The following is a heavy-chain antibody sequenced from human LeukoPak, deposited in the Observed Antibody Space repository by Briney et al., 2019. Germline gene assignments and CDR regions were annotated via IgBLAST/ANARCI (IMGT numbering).Heavy chain of an antibody. CDR3: ARGTSSHSGWFDP. Sequence: SETLSLTCTVSGGSISSSSYYWSWIRQPPGKGLEWIGEINHSGFTNYNPSLKSRVTISIDTSKNQFSLKLSSVTAADTAMYYCARGTSSHSGWFDPWGQGTLVTVSS. D-gene: IGHD6-6*01. V-gene: IGHV4-39*07. CDR1: GGSISSSSYY. CDR2: INHSGFT. J-gene: IGHJ5*02.